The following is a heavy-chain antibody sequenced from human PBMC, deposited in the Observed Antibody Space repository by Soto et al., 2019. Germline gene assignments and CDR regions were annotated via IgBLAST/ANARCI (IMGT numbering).Heavy chain of an antibody. J-gene: IGHJ6*02. CDR1: GFTFSSYA. D-gene: IGHD3-3*01. Sequence: QVQLVESGGGVVQPGRSLRLSCAASGFTFSSYAMHWVRQAPGKGLEWVAVISYDGSNKYYADSVKGRFTISRDNSKNTLYLQMNSLGAEDTAVYYRASGTYYDVWSGPYYGMDVWGQGTTVTVSS. CDR3: ASGTYYDVWSGPYYGMDV. V-gene: IGHV3-30-3*01. CDR2: ISYDGSNK.